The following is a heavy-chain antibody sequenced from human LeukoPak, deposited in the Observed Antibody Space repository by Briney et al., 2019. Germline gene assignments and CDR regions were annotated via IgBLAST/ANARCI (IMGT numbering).Heavy chain of an antibody. J-gene: IGHJ4*02. CDR1: GFTFSSYW. D-gene: IGHD6-19*01. V-gene: IGHV3-7*03. Sequence: GGPLRLSCAASGFTFSSYWMNWVRQAPGKGLEWVANIKKDGSERYYVDSVKGRSTISRDNAKNSLYLQMDSLRAEDTAVYYCAGGSGWLIDYWGQGTLVTVSS. CDR3: AGGSGWLIDY. CDR2: IKKDGSER.